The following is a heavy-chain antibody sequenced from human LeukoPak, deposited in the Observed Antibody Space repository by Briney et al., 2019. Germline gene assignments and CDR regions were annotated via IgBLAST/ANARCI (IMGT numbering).Heavy chain of an antibody. J-gene: IGHJ4*02. CDR2: ISTYNGNT. Sequence: ASVKVSCKASGYRLTSYGISWVRQAPGQGLEWMGWISTYNGNTNYAQKFQDRVTMTTDTSTSTAYMELRSLRSDDAAVYYCARYSVSYSSSWHYYFDYWGQGTLVTVSS. V-gene: IGHV1-18*01. CDR1: GYRLTSYG. CDR3: ARYSVSYSSSWHYYFDY. D-gene: IGHD6-13*01.